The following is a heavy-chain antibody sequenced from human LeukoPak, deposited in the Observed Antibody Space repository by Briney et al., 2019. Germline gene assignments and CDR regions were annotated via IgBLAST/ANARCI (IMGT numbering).Heavy chain of an antibody. CDR2: IYYSGST. D-gene: IGHD2-21*02. V-gene: IGHV4-59*01. Sequence: SETLSLTCTVSGGSISSYYWSWIRQPPGEGLEWIGYIYYSGSTNYNPSLKSRVTISVDTSKNQFSLKLSSVTAANTAVYYCARWVTEYYFDYWGQGTLVTVSS. CDR1: GGSISSYY. CDR3: ARWVTEYYFDY. J-gene: IGHJ4*02.